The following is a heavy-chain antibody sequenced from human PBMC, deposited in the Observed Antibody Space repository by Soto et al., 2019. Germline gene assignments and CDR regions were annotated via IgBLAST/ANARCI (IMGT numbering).Heavy chain of an antibody. CDR2: INHSGST. V-gene: IGHV4-34*01. Sequence: SETLSLTCAVYGGCFSGYYWGWIRQPPGKGLEWIGEINHSGSTNYNPSLKSRVTISVDTSKNQFSLKLSSVTAADTAVYYCARAQGSSWYKSIDYWGQGTLVTVSS. D-gene: IGHD6-13*01. J-gene: IGHJ4*02. CDR1: GGCFSGYY. CDR3: ARAQGSSWYKSIDY.